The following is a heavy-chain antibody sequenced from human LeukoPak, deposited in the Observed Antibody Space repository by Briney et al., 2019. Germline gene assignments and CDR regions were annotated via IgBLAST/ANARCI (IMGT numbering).Heavy chain of an antibody. CDR1: GGSISSYY. Sequence: SETLSLTCTVSGGSISSYYWSWIRQPPGKGLEWIGYIYYSGSTNYNPSLKSQVTISVDTSKNQFSLKLSSVTAADTAVYYCATESAGLTGGFDYWGQGTLVTVSS. V-gene: IGHV4-59*08. CDR3: ATESAGLTGGFDY. J-gene: IGHJ4*02. CDR2: IYYSGST. D-gene: IGHD7-27*01.